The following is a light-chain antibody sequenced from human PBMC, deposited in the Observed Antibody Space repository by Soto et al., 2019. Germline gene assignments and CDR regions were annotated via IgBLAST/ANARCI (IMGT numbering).Light chain of an antibody. CDR1: ITDIGAYNY. CDR2: GVR. J-gene: IGLJ1*01. V-gene: IGLV2-14*01. CDR3: SSYTSSITPYV. Sequence: QSVLTQPASVSGSPGQSITISCTGTITDIGAYNYVSWYQQHPGKAPKLLIYGVRSRPSGVSNRFSGSKSGNAAYLTISGLQAYDEAEYYCSSYTSSITPYVFGTGTKLTVL.